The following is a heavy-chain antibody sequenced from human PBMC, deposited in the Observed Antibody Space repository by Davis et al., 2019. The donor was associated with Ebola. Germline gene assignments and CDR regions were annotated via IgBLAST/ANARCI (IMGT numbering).Heavy chain of an antibody. CDR1: GFTFSSYA. Sequence: GESLKISCAASGFTFSSYAMSWVRQAPGKGLEWVGRTKSKTDGGTTDYAAPVKGRFTISRDDSKNTLYLQMNSLKTEDTAVYYCTTDTLSSLRGYCSGGSCPYYYYGMDVWGQGTTVTVSS. J-gene: IGHJ6*02. V-gene: IGHV3-15*01. D-gene: IGHD2-15*01. CDR2: TKSKTDGGTT. CDR3: TTDTLSSLRGYCSGGSCPYYYYGMDV.